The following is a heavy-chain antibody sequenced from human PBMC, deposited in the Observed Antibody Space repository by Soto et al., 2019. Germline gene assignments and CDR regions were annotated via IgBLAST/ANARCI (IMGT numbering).Heavy chain of an antibody. D-gene: IGHD1-26*01. Sequence: VQLVESGGGLVKPGGSLRLSCAASGFTFSSYSMNWVRQAPGKGLEWVSSISSSSSYIYYADSVKGRFTISRDNAKNSLYLQMNSLRAEDTAVYYCARERELNYYYYGMDVWGQGTTVTVSS. CDR2: ISSSSSYI. J-gene: IGHJ6*02. V-gene: IGHV3-21*01. CDR3: ARERELNYYYYGMDV. CDR1: GFTFSSYS.